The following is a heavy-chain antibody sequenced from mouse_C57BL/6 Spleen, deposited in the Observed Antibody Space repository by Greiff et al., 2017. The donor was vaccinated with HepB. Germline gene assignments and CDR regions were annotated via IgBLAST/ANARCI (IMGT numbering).Heavy chain of an antibody. CDR2: IYPGDGDT. CDR3: ARDYDYAWFAY. D-gene: IGHD2-4*01. J-gene: IGHJ3*01. CDR1: GYAFSSSW. V-gene: IGHV1-82*01. Sequence: QVQLQQSGPELVKPGASVKISCKASGYAFSSSWMNWVKQRPGKGLEWIGRIYPGDGDTNYNGKFKGKATLTADKSSSTAYMQRSSLTSEDSAVYFCARDYDYAWFAYWGQGTLVTVSA.